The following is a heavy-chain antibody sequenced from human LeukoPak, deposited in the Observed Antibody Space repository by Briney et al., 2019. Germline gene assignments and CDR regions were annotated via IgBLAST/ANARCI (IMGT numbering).Heavy chain of an antibody. Sequence: GGSLRLSCAASGFTFSSYGMHWVRQAPGKGLEWVSFITYDGSNQYYTESVKGRFTTSRDNSENTLSLQMNSLRAEDTAVHYCAKELGQWMALDYWGQGTLVTVSS. CDR2: ITYDGSNQ. J-gene: IGHJ4*02. CDR3: AKELGQWMALDY. D-gene: IGHD6-19*01. CDR1: GFTFSSYG. V-gene: IGHV3-30*02.